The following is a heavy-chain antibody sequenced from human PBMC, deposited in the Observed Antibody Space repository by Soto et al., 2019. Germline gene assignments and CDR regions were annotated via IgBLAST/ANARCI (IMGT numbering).Heavy chain of an antibody. D-gene: IGHD6-6*01. V-gene: IGHV1-3*01. CDR1: GYTFTTHS. CDR3: ARKMFSSNSGALAV. CDR2: INAGNGNT. J-gene: IGHJ3*01. Sequence: ASVKVSCKASGYTFTTHSLHWVRQAPGQRLEWMGGINAGNGNTQYSQQFQGRVTITRDTSANTAYMEVSSLTSEDTAVFYCARKMFSSNSGALAVWGQGTMVTVSS.